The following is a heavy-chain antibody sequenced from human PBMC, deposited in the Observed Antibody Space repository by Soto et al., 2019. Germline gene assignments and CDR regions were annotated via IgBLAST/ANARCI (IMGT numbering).Heavy chain of an antibody. Sequence: GGSLRLSCAASGFTFSSYSMNWVRQAPGKGLEWVSSISSSSSYIYCADSVKGRFTISRDNAKNSLYLQMNSLRAEDAAVYYCARADCSGGSCSFYYFDYWGQGTLVTVSS. V-gene: IGHV3-21*01. D-gene: IGHD2-15*01. J-gene: IGHJ4*02. CDR2: ISSSSSYI. CDR3: ARADCSGGSCSFYYFDY. CDR1: GFTFSSYS.